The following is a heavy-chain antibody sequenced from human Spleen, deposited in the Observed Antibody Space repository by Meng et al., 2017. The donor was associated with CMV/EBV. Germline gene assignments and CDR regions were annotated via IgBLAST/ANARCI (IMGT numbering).Heavy chain of an antibody. V-gene: IGHV3-21*06. CDR3: ATIGMSGAY. CDR2: IGSTGNYN. Sequence: GESLKISCGASFFTFGSFHMTWVRQAPGKGLEWLSQIGSTGNYNYYAGSVRGRFIISRDNVRSSLYLQMNSLRAEDTAVYYCATIGMSGAYWGQGTLVTVSS. J-gene: IGHJ4*02. CDR1: FFTFGSFH. D-gene: IGHD1-26*01.